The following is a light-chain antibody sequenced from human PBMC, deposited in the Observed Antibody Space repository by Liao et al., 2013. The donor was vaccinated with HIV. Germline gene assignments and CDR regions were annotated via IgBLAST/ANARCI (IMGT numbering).Light chain of an antibody. J-gene: IGLJ3*02. CDR2: YDS. CDR3: HVWDSSSDHRGV. CDR1: SIGSKS. Sequence: SYVLTQPPSVSVAPGMTARITCGGNSIGSKSVHWYQQKPGLAPVVVIYYDSDRPSGIPERFSGSNSGNTATLTISRVEAGDEADYYCHVWDSSSDHRGVFGGGTKLTVL. V-gene: IGLV3-21*04.